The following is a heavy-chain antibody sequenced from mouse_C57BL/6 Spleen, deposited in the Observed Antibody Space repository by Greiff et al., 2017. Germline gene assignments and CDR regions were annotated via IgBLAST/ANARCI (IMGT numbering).Heavy chain of an antibody. CDR3: ARGGYGSSFAMDY. Sequence: QVQLQQPGAELLRPGSSVKLSCKASGYTFTSYWMDWVKQRPGQGLEWIGNIYPSDSETHYNQKFKDKATLTVDKSSSTAYMQLSSLTSEDSAVYYCARGGYGSSFAMDYWGQGTSVTVSS. V-gene: IGHV1-61*01. CDR1: GYTFTSYW. D-gene: IGHD1-1*01. J-gene: IGHJ4*01. CDR2: IYPSDSET.